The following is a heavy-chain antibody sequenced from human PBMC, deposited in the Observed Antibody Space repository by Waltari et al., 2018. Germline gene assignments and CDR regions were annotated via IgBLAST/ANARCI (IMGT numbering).Heavy chain of an antibody. Sequence: QVQLVQSGAAVKQPGASVNVSCKASGYTFNGYYMPWVRQAPGQGLEWMGRINPNSGGTNYAQKFQGRVTMTRDTSISTAYMELSRLRSDDTAVYYCARGPLLRFLEWLDYWGQGTLVTVSS. J-gene: IGHJ4*02. CDR3: ARGPLLRFLEWLDY. CDR2: INPNSGGT. D-gene: IGHD3-3*01. CDR1: GYTFNGYY. V-gene: IGHV1-2*06.